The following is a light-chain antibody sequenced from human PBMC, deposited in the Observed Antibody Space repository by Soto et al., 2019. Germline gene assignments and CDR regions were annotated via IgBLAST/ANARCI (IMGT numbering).Light chain of an antibody. V-gene: IGLV2-8*01. Sequence: QSALTQPPSASGSPGQSVTISCTGTSSDVGGYNYVSWYQQHPGKAPKLMIYEVSKRPSGVPDRFSGSKSCNTASLTVSGLQAEDEADYYCSSYAGSNNLVFGGGTKLTGL. J-gene: IGLJ2*01. CDR3: SSYAGSNNLV. CDR2: EVS. CDR1: SSDVGGYNY.